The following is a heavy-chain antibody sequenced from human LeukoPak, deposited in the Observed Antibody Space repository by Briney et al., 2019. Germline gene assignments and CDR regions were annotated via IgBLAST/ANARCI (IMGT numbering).Heavy chain of an antibody. V-gene: IGHV6-1*01. CDR2: TYYRSKWYN. CDR3: ASGVLTSGTTGFQY. D-gene: IGHD3-10*01. CDR1: GDSVSSNSAA. Sequence: SQTLSLTCALSGDSVSSNSAAWNWIRQSPSRGLEWLGRTYYRSKWYNDYAVSVKSRTTINPDTSKNQFSLQLDSVTPEDTAVYYCASGVLTSGTTGFQYWGQGTLVTVSS. J-gene: IGHJ4*02.